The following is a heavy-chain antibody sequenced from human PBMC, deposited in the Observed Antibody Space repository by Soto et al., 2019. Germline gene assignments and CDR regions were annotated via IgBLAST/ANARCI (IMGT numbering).Heavy chain of an antibody. V-gene: IGHV4-30-4*01. CDR1: GGSTSSDNY. D-gene: IGHD3-16*01. Sequence: SETLSLTCTVSGGSTSSDNYWSWIRQPPGKGLEWIGHIYYSGNTDYNPSLKSRLAISIDTSKNQFSLKLSSVTAADTAVYFCAREGGESSDGLYYFDSWGEGSLVTVSS. J-gene: IGHJ4*02. CDR2: IYYSGNT. CDR3: AREGGESSDGLYYFDS.